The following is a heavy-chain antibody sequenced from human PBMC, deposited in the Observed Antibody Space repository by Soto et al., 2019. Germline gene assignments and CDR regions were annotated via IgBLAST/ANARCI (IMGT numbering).Heavy chain of an antibody. D-gene: IGHD5-12*01. J-gene: IGHJ5*02. CDR1: GESFIGYY. V-gene: IGHV4-34*02. CDR3: ARTDIVTTNWFDP. Sequence: QVHLQQWGAGLLKPSETLSLTCAVYGESFIGYYWTWIRQPPGKELEWIGEINHRGSTNYNPSLKSRVTISIDTSKNQFSLKLTSVTAADTSVYYCARTDIVTTNWFDPWGQGTLVTVSS. CDR2: INHRGST.